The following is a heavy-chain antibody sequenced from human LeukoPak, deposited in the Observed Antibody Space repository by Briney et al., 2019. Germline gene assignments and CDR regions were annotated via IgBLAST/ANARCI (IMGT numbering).Heavy chain of an antibody. D-gene: IGHD6-13*01. CDR1: GYTFTTYW. J-gene: IGHJ3*02. Sequence: GESLKISCQGSGYTFTTYWIAWVRQMPGKGLEWMGSIYPGDPDARYSPSFQGQVTISADTSINTAHLQWSSLKASDTAMYYCAMCSSSWSRWNAFDIWGQGTMVTGSS. V-gene: IGHV5-51*01. CDR3: AMCSSSWSRWNAFDI. CDR2: IYPGDPDA.